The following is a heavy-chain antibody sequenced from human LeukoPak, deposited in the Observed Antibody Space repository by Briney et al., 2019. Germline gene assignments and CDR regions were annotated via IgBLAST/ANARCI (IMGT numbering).Heavy chain of an antibody. J-gene: IGHJ4*02. CDR1: GYTFNSYD. CDR2: MNPNTGNT. D-gene: IGHD3-10*01. V-gene: IGHV1-8*01. Sequence: ASVKVSCKASGYTFNSYDINWVRQATGQGLEWMGWMNPNTGNTGYGERFQGRVTMTRDNSISTAYMELNSLTSEDTAVYYCARGRDYYGSGSYPDYWGQGTLVTVSS. CDR3: ARGRDYYGSGSYPDY.